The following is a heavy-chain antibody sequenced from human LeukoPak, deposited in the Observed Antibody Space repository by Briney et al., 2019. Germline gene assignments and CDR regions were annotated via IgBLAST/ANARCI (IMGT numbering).Heavy chain of an antibody. D-gene: IGHD6-13*01. CDR3: AKDHRSSSWYDY. J-gene: IGHJ4*02. Sequence: GGSLRLSCAASGFTFSSYGMHWVRQAPGKGLEWVAVISYDGSNKYYADSVKGRFTISRDNSKNTLYLQMNSLRAEDTAVYYCAKDHRSSSWYDYWGQGTLVTVSS. CDR2: ISYDGSNK. V-gene: IGHV3-30*18. CDR1: GFTFSSYG.